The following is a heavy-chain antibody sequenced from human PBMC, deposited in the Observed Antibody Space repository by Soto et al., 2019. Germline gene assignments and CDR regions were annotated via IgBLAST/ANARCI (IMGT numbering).Heavy chain of an antibody. D-gene: IGHD2-2*01. CDR2: ISYDGSNK. J-gene: IGHJ6*02. V-gene: IGHV3-30*18. CDR3: AKDSFDCSSTSCYGLGYYYYVMDV. CDR1: GFTFSSYG. Sequence: QSGGSLRLSCAASGFTFSSYGMHWVRQAPGKGLEWVAVISYDGSNKYYADSVKGRFTISRDNSKNTLYLQMNSLRAEDTAVYYCAKDSFDCSSTSCYGLGYYYYVMDVWGQGTTVTVSS.